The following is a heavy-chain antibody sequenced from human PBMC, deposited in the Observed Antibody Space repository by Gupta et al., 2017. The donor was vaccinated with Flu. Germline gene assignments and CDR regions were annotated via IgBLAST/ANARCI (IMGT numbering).Heavy chain of an antibody. CDR3: ARVYGTTASCPACAMDV. CDR1: W. V-gene: IGHV3-74*01. CDR2: MNSDGSST. J-gene: IGHJ6*02. D-gene: IGHD1-7*01. Sequence: WMHWVRQAPGKGLVWVAGMNSDGSSTNYADYGKGRFTISRDNAKNTVQLQMNSLRAEETAVDYCARVYGTTASCPACAMDVGGQGTTVTVSS.